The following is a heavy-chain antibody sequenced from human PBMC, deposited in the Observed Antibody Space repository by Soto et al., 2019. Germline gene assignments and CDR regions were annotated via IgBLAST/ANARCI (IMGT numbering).Heavy chain of an antibody. CDR2: IYTTGGT. D-gene: IGHD6-19*01. J-gene: IGHJ4*02. CDR1: GDSIGRGGYY. V-gene: IGHV4-31*03. CDR3: ARGIPVSGSFDY. Sequence: SETLSLTGTVSGDSIGRGGYYWTWIRQHPGKGLEWIAYIYTTGGTYYNQSLKSRLGISVSTSKNQFSLKLSSVTAADTAVYYCARGIPVSGSFDYWGQGTLVTVPQ.